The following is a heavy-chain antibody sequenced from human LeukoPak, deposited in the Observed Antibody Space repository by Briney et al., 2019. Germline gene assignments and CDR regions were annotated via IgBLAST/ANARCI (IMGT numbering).Heavy chain of an antibody. V-gene: IGHV3-30-3*02. CDR1: EFTFSNYA. CDR3: AKTAYGYNGWEPVGP. CDR2: ISYDGNTI. J-gene: IGHJ5*02. Sequence: PGGSLRLSCAASEFTFSNYALHWVRQAPGKGLQWVAVISYDGNTIHYADSVKGRFTISRDNSENTVHLQMDSLAAEDAAIYYCAKTAYGYNGWEPVGPWGQGTLVTVSS. D-gene: IGHD5-12*01.